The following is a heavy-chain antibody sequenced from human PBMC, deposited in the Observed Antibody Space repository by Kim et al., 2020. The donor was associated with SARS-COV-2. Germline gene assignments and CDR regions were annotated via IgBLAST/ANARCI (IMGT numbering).Heavy chain of an antibody. V-gene: IGHV4-59*13. D-gene: IGHD4-17*01. CDR2: IYYSGST. J-gene: IGHJ4*02. Sequence: SETLSLTCTVSGGSISSYYWRWIRQPPGKGLEWIGYIYYSGSTNYNPSLKSRVTISVDTSKNQFSLTLSSLTAADTAVYYYARVTRWPKGVDYWGQGTLVTVSS. CDR1: GGSISSYY. CDR3: ARVTRWPKGVDY.